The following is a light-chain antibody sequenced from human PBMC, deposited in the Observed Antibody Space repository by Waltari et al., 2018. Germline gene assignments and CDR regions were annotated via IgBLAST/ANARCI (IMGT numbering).Light chain of an antibody. J-gene: IGLJ3*02. Sequence: QLVLTQSPSASASLGASVKLSCTLSSGHSFYPIAWHQQQPEKGPRFLMKVNNDGSHMKGDRIPDRFSGSSSGAERYLTISSLQSEDEADYYCQTWGTGTWVFGGGTKLTVL. CDR3: QTWGTGTWV. V-gene: IGLV4-69*01. CDR2: VNNDGSH. CDR1: SGHSFYP.